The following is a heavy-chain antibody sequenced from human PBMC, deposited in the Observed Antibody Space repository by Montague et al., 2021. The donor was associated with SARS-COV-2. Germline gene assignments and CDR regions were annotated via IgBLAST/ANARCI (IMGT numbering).Heavy chain of an antibody. CDR2: INHTGSA. D-gene: IGHD3-3*01. V-gene: IGHV4-34*01. CDR1: SGSFSDYY. CDR3: ARGQVTIFGMLIFIPAAGHLDG. J-gene: IGHJ3*01. Sequence: SETLSLTCAVYSGSFSDYYWTWIRQPPRKGLEWIGEINHTGSATYNPSLKSRVTLSVDTSKNQFSLKLQSVTAADTAVYYCARGQVTIFGMLIFIPAAGHLDGWGQGTSVTVSS.